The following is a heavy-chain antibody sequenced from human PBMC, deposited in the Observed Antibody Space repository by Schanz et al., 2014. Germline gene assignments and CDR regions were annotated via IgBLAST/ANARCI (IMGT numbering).Heavy chain of an antibody. V-gene: IGHV3-33*01. CDR1: RFAFSNCG. Sequence: QAQLVESGGGVVQPGGSLRLSCAASRFAFSNCGMHWVRQAPGKGLEWVAVIWYDGNNKFYADSVKGRFIISRDNSKNTLDLQMNSLRDEDTALYYCARDGAGRAPDAFDIWGQGTMVTVSS. J-gene: IGHJ3*02. CDR2: IWYDGNNK. CDR3: ARDGAGRAPDAFDI. D-gene: IGHD1-26*01.